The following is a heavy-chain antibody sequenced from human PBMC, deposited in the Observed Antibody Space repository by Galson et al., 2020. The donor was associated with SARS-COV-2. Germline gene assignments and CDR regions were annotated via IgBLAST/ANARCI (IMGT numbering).Heavy chain of an antibody. CDR1: GFTFSDYA. CDR2: TSDDGSKQ. J-gene: IGHJ4*02. CDR3: ARDGPSNFYQTSGFYDY. V-gene: IGHV3-30*03. D-gene: IGHD3-22*01. Sequence: GESLKISCVASGFTFSDYAMHWVRQAPGKGLEWVAGTSDDGSKQYHAYSLRDRFAISRDNSKSTLYLQVHYLTAEDTAVYYCARDGPSNFYQTSGFYDYWGQGSLVTVSS.